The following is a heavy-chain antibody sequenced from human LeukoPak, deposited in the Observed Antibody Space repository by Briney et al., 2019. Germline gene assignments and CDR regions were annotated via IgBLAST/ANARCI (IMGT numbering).Heavy chain of an antibody. CDR2: ISFDGGKK. Sequence: GSLRLSCAASGFTFSSYGMHWARQAPGKGLEWVALISFDGGKKYYADSVKGRFTISRDNSKNTLYLQMNSLRAEDTAVYYCASMTTVTALDAFDIWGQGTMVTVSS. J-gene: IGHJ3*02. CDR3: ASMTTVTALDAFDI. CDR1: GFTFSSYG. D-gene: IGHD4-17*01. V-gene: IGHV3-30*03.